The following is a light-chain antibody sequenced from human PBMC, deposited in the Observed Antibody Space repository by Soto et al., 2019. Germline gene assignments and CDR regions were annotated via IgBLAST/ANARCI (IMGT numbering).Light chain of an antibody. CDR3: ATWDDRLTAWV. J-gene: IGLJ3*02. CDR1: NSNIGSNA. CDR2: YND. Sequence: QPVLTQSPSVSGAPRQSVNISCSGTNSNIGSNAVHWYQQLPGKAPKLLMYYNDMLPSGVSDRFSGSKSGTSASLAISGLQSEDEGDYYCATWDDRLTAWVFGGGTKLTVL. V-gene: IGLV1-36*01.